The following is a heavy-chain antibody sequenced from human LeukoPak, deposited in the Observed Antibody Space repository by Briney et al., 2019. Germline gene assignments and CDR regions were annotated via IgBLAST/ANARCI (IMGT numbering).Heavy chain of an antibody. CDR1: GFSFSSYW. CDR3: ARDEGYCSSTSCYFYYFDY. J-gene: IGHJ4*02. V-gene: IGHV3-7*01. CDR2: LNQDGSKE. D-gene: IGHD2-2*01. Sequence: GGSLRLSCGASGFSFSSYWMSWVRQAPGKGLEWVANLNQDGSKEYYVDSVKGRFTISRDNAKNSLSLQMNSLRAEDTAVYYCARDEGYCSSTSCYFYYFDYWGQGTLVTVSS.